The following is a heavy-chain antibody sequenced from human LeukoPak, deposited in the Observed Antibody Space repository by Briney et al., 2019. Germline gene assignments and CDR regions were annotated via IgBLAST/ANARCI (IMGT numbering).Heavy chain of an antibody. CDR3: ARGWGGYYFDY. Sequence: GGTLRLSCVASGFNFEFHGMSWVRQAPGKGLEWVSAISGNGDTTYYADSVRGRFTIFRDNSKNTVYMQMNSLRAEDTAVYYCARGWGGYYFDYWGQGTLVTVSS. D-gene: IGHD3-16*01. V-gene: IGHV3-23*01. J-gene: IGHJ4*02. CDR1: GFNFEFHG. CDR2: ISGNGDTT.